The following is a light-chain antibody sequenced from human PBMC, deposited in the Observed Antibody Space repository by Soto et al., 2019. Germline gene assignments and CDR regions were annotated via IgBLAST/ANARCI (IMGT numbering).Light chain of an antibody. CDR1: QSVLFNSNNKNY. CDR2: WAS. V-gene: IGKV4-1*01. J-gene: IGKJ1*01. CDR3: QQYHDTPRT. Sequence: DIVMTQSPDSLAVFLGERATINCKSSQSVLFNSNNKNYLAWYQQKPGQPPKLLIYWASTREYGVPDRFSGSGSGTDFTLTISSLQAEDVAVYYCQQYHDTPRTFGRGTKVEIK.